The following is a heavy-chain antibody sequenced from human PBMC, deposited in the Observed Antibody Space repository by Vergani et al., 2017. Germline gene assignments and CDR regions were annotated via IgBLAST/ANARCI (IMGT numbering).Heavy chain of an antibody. CDR1: GFTFSNSA. CDR2: ISGPGLST. CDR3: AKTFRGGQPNFDAFDI. V-gene: IGHV3-23*01. D-gene: IGHD3-10*01. J-gene: IGHJ3*02. Sequence: EVHLLESGGGLVQSGGSLRLSCAASGFTFSNSAVSWVRQAPGRGLAWVSSISGPGLSTYYADSVKGRFSISRDNSKNTVFLQMHSLRAEDTAIYYCAKTFRGGQPNFDAFDIWGQGTMVTVSS.